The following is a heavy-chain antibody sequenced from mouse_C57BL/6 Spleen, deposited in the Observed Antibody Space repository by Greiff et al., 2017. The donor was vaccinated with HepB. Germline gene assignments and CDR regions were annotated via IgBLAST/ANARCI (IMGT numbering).Heavy chain of an antibody. J-gene: IGHJ2*01. CDR2: IDPENGDT. V-gene: IGHV14-4*01. Sequence: VQLQQSGAELVRPGASVKLSCTASGFNIKDDYMHWVKQRPEQGLEWIGWIDPENGDTEYASKFQGKATITADTSSNTAYLQLSSLTSEDTAVYYCTTWDSSGYYYFDYWGQGTTLTVSS. D-gene: IGHD3-2*02. CDR1: GFNIKDDY. CDR3: TTWDSSGYYYFDY.